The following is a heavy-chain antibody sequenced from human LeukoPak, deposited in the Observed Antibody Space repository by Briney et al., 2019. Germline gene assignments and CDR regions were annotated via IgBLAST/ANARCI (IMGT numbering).Heavy chain of an antibody. CDR3: AKKAYCSGGSCYPHAGLDY. D-gene: IGHD2-15*01. V-gene: IGHV3-23*01. J-gene: IGHJ4*02. Sequence: GGSLRLSCAASGFTFSSFAMSWVRQAPGKGLEWVSAIRGSGDSTYYADSVEGRFTISRDSSKNTLYLQMNSLRVEDTAVYYCAKKAYCSGGSCYPHAGLDYWGQGTLVTVSS. CDR2: IRGSGDST. CDR1: GFTFSSFA.